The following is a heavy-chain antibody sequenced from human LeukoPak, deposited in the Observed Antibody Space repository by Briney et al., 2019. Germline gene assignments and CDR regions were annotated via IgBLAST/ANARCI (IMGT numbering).Heavy chain of an antibody. D-gene: IGHD3-10*02. CDR3: AELGITMIGGV. Sequence: ASVKVSCKASGYTFTSYYMHWVRQAPGQGLEWMGIINPSGGSTSYAQKFQGRVTITRDTSTSTVYMELSSLRAEDTAVYYCAELGITMIGGVWGKGTTVTISS. CDR2: INPSGGST. J-gene: IGHJ6*04. CDR1: GYTFTSYY. V-gene: IGHV1-46*01.